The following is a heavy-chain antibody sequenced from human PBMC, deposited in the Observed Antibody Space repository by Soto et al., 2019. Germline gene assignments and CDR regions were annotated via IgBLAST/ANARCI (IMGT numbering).Heavy chain of an antibody. Sequence: SVKVSCKASGGTFSSYAISWVRQAPGQGLEWMGGIIPIFGTANYAQKFQGRVTITADESTSTAYMELSSLRSEDTAVYYCADYYYDSSGQWGPNWLDPWGQGTLVTVSS. D-gene: IGHD3-22*01. V-gene: IGHV1-69*13. J-gene: IGHJ5*02. CDR2: IIPIFGTA. CDR3: ADYYYDSSGQWGPNWLDP. CDR1: GGTFSSYA.